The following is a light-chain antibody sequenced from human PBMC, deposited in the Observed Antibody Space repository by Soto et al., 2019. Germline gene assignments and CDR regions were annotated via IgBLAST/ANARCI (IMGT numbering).Light chain of an antibody. V-gene: IGKV3-20*01. CDR1: QSISSTS. J-gene: IGKJ1*01. Sequence: EIVLTQSPGTLSLSPGERATLSCRASQSISSTSLAWYQQKPGRAPRLVMYAASTRATGIPDRFSGSGSGTDFTLTISRLDPEDFAVYYCQQYGISPKTFGQGTKVDIK. CDR3: QQYGISPKT. CDR2: AAS.